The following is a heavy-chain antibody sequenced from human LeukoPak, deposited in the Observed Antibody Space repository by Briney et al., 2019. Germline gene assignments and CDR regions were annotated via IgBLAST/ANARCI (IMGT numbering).Heavy chain of an antibody. J-gene: IGHJ6*03. Sequence: SETLSLTCTVSGYSINSGFYWGWIRQPPGKGLEWIGSICHSGSTHYKSSLKSRVTISVDTSKNQLSLKLTSVTAADTVVYYCARGPPRYCSGGSCYSLRRYYYMDVWGKGTTVTISS. CDR2: ICHSGST. V-gene: IGHV4-38-2*02. D-gene: IGHD2-15*01. CDR1: GYSINSGFY. CDR3: ARGPPRYCSGGSCYSLRRYYYMDV.